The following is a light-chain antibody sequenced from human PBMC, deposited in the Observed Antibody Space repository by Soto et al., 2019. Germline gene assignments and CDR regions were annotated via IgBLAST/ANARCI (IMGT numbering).Light chain of an antibody. CDR2: GAS. CDR1: QSVGSNY. J-gene: IGKJ1*01. Sequence: EIVLTQSPGTLSLSPVERATLFCRASQSVGSNYLAWYQQKPGQAPRLLIYGASSGVTGIPDRFSGGGTGTDFNLNISRVEPEDFAVYYCQQFRNWPWTFGQGTKVDIK. CDR3: QQFRNWPWT. V-gene: IGKV3-20*01.